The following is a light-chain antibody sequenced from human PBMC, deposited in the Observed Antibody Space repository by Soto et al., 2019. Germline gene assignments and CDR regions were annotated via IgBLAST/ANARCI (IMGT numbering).Light chain of an antibody. V-gene: IGKV3-15*01. CDR1: QSVSSN. J-gene: IGKJ5*01. Sequence: EIVLTQSPATLAVSPGERSTLSCMAIQSVSSNLAWYQQKPGQAPRLVIYGASTRAFGIPGRFSGYGSGTEFTLTISSLQSEDFAIYYCQQYNNWPPAITFGQGTRLEIK. CDR3: QQYNNWPPAIT. CDR2: GAS.